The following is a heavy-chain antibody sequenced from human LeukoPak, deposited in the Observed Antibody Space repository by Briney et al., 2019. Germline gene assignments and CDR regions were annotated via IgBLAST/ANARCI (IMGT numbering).Heavy chain of an antibody. CDR3: ARDADYSSGWYYFDY. V-gene: IGHV1-69*05. CDR1: GGTFSSYA. D-gene: IGHD6-19*01. J-gene: IGHJ4*02. CDR2: TIPIFGTA. Sequence: SVKVSCKASGGTFSSYAISWVRQAPGQGLEWMGRTIPIFGTANYAQKFQGRVTITTDESTSTAYMELSSLRSEDTAVYYCARDADYSSGWYYFDYWGQGTLVTVSS.